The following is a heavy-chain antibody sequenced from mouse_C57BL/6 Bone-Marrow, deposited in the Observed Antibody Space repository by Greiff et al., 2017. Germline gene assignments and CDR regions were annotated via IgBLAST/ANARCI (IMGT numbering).Heavy chain of an antibody. J-gene: IGHJ4*01. CDR1: GFTFSDFY. D-gene: IGHD1-1*01. Sequence: DVQLQESGGGLVQSGRSLRLSCATSGFTFSDFYMEWVRQAPGKGLEWIAASRNKANDYTTEYSASVKGRFIVSRDTSQSILYLQMNALRAEDTAIYYCARDAPYYYGSRDYYAMDYWGQGTSVTVSS. CDR2: SRNKANDYTT. CDR3: ARDAPYYYGSRDYYAMDY. V-gene: IGHV7-1*01.